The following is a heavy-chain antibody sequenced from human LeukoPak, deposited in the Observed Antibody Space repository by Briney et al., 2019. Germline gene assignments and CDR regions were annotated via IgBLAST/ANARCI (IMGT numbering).Heavy chain of an antibody. CDR1: GFTFSSYS. CDR3: ARAAVWGELSLRY. J-gene: IGHJ4*02. D-gene: IGHD3-16*02. Sequence: GGSLRSSCAASGFTFSSYSMNWVRQAPGKGLEWVSSISSSSSYIYYADSVKGRFTISRDNAKNSLYLQMNSLRAEDTAVYYCARAAVWGELSLRYWGQGTLVTVSS. V-gene: IGHV3-21*01. CDR2: ISSSSSYI.